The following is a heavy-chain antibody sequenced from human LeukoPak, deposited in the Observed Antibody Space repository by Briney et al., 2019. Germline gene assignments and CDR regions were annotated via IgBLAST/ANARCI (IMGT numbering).Heavy chain of an antibody. Sequence: GGSLGLSCAASGFTFSSYAMSWVRQAPGKGLEGVSAISGSGGSTYYADSVKGRFTISRDNSKNTLYLQMNSLRAEDTAVYYCAKPESPEIDAFDIWGQGTMVTVSS. CDR1: GFTFSSYA. CDR2: ISGSGGST. J-gene: IGHJ3*02. D-gene: IGHD1-14*01. V-gene: IGHV3-23*01. CDR3: AKPESPEIDAFDI.